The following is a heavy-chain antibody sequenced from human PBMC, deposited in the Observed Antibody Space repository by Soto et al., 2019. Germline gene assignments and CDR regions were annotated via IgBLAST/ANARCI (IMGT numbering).Heavy chain of an antibody. Sequence: QLQLQESGPGLVKPSETLSLTCTVSGGSISSGNYYWGWIRQPPGKGLEWIGTMSYSGSTYYNPSLKSRVNISVDTSKNQFSLKLRSVTAADTTVYYCARHCPITIFRVVPSFDIWGQGTMVTVSS. CDR1: GGSISSGNYY. J-gene: IGHJ3*02. D-gene: IGHD3-3*01. V-gene: IGHV4-39*01. CDR3: ARHCPITIFRVVPSFDI. CDR2: MSYSGST.